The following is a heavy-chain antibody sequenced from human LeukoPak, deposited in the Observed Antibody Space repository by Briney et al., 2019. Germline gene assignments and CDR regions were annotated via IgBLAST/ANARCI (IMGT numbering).Heavy chain of an antibody. Sequence: GRSLRLSCAASGFTFSSYWMSWVRQAPGKGLEWVANIKQDGSEKYYVDSVKGRFTISRDNAKNSLYLQMNSLRAEDTAVYYCARGSGYDLPASYYYYMDVWGKGTTVTVSS. V-gene: IGHV3-7*01. CDR1: GFTFSSYW. CDR3: ARGSGYDLPASYYYYMDV. D-gene: IGHD5-12*01. J-gene: IGHJ6*03. CDR2: IKQDGSEK.